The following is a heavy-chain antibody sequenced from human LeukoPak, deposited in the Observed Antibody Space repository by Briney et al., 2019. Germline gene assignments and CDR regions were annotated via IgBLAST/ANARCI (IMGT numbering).Heavy chain of an antibody. CDR3: ARHLFWVMDY. Sequence: GGSVRLSCVASGFTFSTYWMSWVRQAPGRGLEWVASLKEDGGIEHYVDSVKGRITISRDNAKDSLYLQINSLRAEDTAVYFCARHLFWVMDYWGQGALVTVSS. CDR2: LKEDGGIE. J-gene: IGHJ4*02. D-gene: IGHD2-21*01. V-gene: IGHV3-7*01. CDR1: GFTFSTYW.